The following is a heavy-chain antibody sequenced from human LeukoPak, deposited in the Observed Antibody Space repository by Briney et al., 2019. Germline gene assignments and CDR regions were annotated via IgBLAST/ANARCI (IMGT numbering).Heavy chain of an antibody. CDR2: IKQDGSEK. Sequence: GGSLRLSCTVSGFSLSSYAMSWVRRAPGKGLEWVANIKQDGSEKYYVDSVKGRFTISRDNAKTSLHLQMNSLRAEDTAVYYCARDLSGVAGYTYGRGIDYWGQGTLVTVSS. V-gene: IGHV3-7*01. CDR1: GFSLSSYA. D-gene: IGHD5-18*01. J-gene: IGHJ4*02. CDR3: ARDLSGVAGYTYGRGIDY.